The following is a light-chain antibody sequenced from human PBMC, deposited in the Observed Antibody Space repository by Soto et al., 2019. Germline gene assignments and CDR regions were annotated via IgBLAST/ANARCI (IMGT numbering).Light chain of an antibody. CDR3: QQYNSFTWT. J-gene: IGKJ1*01. V-gene: IGKV1-5*03. CDR1: QSVSSC. Sequence: DILMTQSPSTLSSSLGDRATISCRASQSVSSCLAWYQQKPGQAPKLLIYKASTLETGVPSRFSGSGSGTEFTLTISSLQPDDFATYYCQQYNSFTWTFGQGTKVEIK. CDR2: KAS.